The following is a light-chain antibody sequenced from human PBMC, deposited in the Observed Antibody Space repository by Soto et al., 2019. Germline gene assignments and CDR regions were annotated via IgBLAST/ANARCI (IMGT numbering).Light chain of an antibody. CDR2: AAS. V-gene: IGKV1-8*01. CDR1: QGISSY. CDR3: QDYNSWT. J-gene: IGKJ1*01. Sequence: AIRMTQSPSSLSASTGDRVTITCRASQGISSYLAWYQQKPGKAPKLLIYAASTLQSGVPSRFSGSGSGTEFTLTISSLQPDDFATYYCQDYNSWTFGQGTKVDIK.